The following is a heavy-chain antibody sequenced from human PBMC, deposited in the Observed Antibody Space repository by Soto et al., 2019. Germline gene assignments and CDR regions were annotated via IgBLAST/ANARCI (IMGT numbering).Heavy chain of an antibody. Sequence: QVQLVQSGAEVKKPGASVKISCKASGYTFTSYGISWVRQAPGQGLEWMGWISTYNGNTNYAQKLQGRVTMTTDTSTSTAYMELRSLRSDDTAVYYCARDLAGQQLPTTYYYYGMDVWGQGTTVTVSS. D-gene: IGHD6-13*01. CDR1: GYTFTSYG. CDR2: ISTYNGNT. J-gene: IGHJ6*02. CDR3: ARDLAGQQLPTTYYYYGMDV. V-gene: IGHV1-18*01.